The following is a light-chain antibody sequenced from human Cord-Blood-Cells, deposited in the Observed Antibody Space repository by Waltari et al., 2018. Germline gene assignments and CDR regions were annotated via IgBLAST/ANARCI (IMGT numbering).Light chain of an antibody. J-gene: IGLJ3*02. Sequence: QSALTQPASVSGSPGQSITTSCTGTSSAVWSYNLVPWYQQHPGKAPKLMIYEGSKRPSGVSNRFSGSKSGNTASLTISGLQAEDEADYYCCSYAGSSTWVFGGGTKLTVL. CDR3: CSYAGSSTWV. CDR2: EGS. CDR1: SSAVWSYNL. V-gene: IGLV2-23*01.